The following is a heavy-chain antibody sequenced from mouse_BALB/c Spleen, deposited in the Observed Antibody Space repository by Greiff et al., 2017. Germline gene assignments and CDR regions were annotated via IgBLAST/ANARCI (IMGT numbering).Heavy chain of an antibody. CDR1: GFTFTDYY. J-gene: IGHJ3*01. Sequence: EVKLQESGGGLVQPGGSLRLSCATSGFTFTDYYMSWVRQPPGKALEWLGFIRNKANGYTTEYSASVKGRFTISRDNSQSILYLQMNTLRAEDSATYYCARDGLWFAYWGQGTLVTVSA. CDR2: IRNKANGYTT. CDR3: ARDGLWFAY. V-gene: IGHV7-3*02.